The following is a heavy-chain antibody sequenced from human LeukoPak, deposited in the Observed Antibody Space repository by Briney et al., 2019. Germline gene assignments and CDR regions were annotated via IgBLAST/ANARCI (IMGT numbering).Heavy chain of an antibody. CDR2: ISAYNGNT. CDR1: GYTFTSYG. CDR3: ARAEGDYCDSSGYPAAG. Sequence: ASVKVSCKASGYTFTSYGISWVRQAPGQGLEWMGWISAYNGNTNYAQKLQGRVTMTTDTSTSTAYMELRSLRSDDTAVYYCARAEGDYCDSSGYPAAGWGQGTMVTVSS. J-gene: IGHJ3*01. V-gene: IGHV1-18*01. D-gene: IGHD3-22*01.